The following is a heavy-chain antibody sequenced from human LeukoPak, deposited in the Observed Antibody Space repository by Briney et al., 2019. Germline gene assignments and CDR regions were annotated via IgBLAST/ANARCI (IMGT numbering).Heavy chain of an antibody. J-gene: IGHJ4*02. Sequence: QPGGSLRLSCEASGFTFSKYWMHWVRQVPGKGLVWVSHINTDGTSTYYADSVKGRFAISRDNAKNTVYLQMNSLRAEDTALYYCARDRAAYGDGTSGSIFDYWGQGTLVTVSS. CDR2: INTDGTST. CDR3: ARDRAAYGDGTSGSIFDY. D-gene: IGHD4-17*01. V-gene: IGHV3-74*01. CDR1: GFTFSKYW.